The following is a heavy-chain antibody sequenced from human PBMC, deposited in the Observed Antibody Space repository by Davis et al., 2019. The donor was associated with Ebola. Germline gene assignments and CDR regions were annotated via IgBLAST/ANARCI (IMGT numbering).Heavy chain of an antibody. J-gene: IGHJ6*02. V-gene: IGHV3-30*18. Sequence: PGGSLRLSCAASGFTFSSYGMHWVRQAPGKGLEWVAVISFDGNSKYYADSVKGRCAISRDNSKNTLYLQMNSLRAEDTAVYYCAKVTVPAASVYYYYGMDVWGRGTTVTVSS. CDR1: GFTFSSYG. D-gene: IGHD2-2*01. CDR3: AKVTVPAASVYYYYGMDV. CDR2: ISFDGNSK.